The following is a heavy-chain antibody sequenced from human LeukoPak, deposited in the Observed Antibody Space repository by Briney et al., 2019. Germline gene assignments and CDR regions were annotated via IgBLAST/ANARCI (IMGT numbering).Heavy chain of an antibody. J-gene: IGHJ4*02. CDR2: ISGSGGST. D-gene: IGHD6-6*01. V-gene: IGHV3-23*01. Sequence: GGSLRLSCAASGSPFSSYAMSWVRHAPGKGLEWVSAISGSGGSTYYADSVKGRFTISRDNSKNTLYLQMHSLRAEDTAVYYCAKDAGVSSPSPFDYWGQGTLVTVSS. CDR3: AKDAGVSSPSPFDY. CDR1: GSPFSSYA.